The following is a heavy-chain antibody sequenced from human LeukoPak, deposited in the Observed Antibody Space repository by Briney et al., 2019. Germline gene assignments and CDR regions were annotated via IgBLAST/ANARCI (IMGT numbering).Heavy chain of an antibody. CDR1: GYTFTSYD. V-gene: IGHV1-8*01. CDR2: MNPNSGNT. Sequence: GASVKVSCKASGYTFTSYDINWVRQATGQGLEWMGWMNPNSGNTGYAQKFQGRVTMTRNTSISTAYMELSSLRSEDTVVYYCARGTQQLPYFYYYYYYMDVWGKGTTVTVSS. D-gene: IGHD6-13*01. J-gene: IGHJ6*03. CDR3: ARGTQQLPYFYYYYYYMDV.